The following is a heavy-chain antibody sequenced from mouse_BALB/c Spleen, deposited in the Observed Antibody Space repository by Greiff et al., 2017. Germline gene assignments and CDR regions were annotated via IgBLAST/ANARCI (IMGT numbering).Heavy chain of an antibody. CDR1: GFSLTSYD. J-gene: IGHJ1*01. CDR3: VSGSSSRYWYFDV. CDR2: IWTGGGT. V-gene: IGHV2-9-2*01. Sequence: VQGVESGPGLVAPSQSLSITCTVSGFSLTSYDISWIRQPPGKGLEWLGVIWTGGGTNYNSAFMSRLSISKDNSKSQVFLKMNSLQTDDTAIYYCVSGSSSRYWYFDVWGAGTTVTVSS. D-gene: IGHD1-1*01.